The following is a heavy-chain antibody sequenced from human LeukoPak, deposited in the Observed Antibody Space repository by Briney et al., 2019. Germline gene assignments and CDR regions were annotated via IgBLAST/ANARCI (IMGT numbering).Heavy chain of an antibody. Sequence: GASVKVSCKVSGYTLTELSMHWVRQAPGKGLEWMGGFDPEDGETIYAQKFQGRVTMTEDTSTDTAYMELSSLRSEDTAVYYCALRGCSSTSCYHFDYWGQGTLVTFSS. J-gene: IGHJ4*02. CDR1: GYTLTELS. CDR2: FDPEDGET. V-gene: IGHV1-24*01. CDR3: ALRGCSSTSCYHFDY. D-gene: IGHD2-2*01.